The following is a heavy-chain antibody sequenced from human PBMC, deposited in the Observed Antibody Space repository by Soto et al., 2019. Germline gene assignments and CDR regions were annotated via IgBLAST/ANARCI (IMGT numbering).Heavy chain of an antibody. CDR1: GFTFSSYA. V-gene: IGHV3-23*01. D-gene: IGHD3-22*01. CDR2: ISGSGGST. Sequence: EVQLLESGGGLVQPGGSLRLSCAASGFTFSSYAMSWVRQAPGKGLEWVSAISGSGGSTYYADSVKGRFTISRDNSKNTRYLQMNSLRAEDTAVYYCAKDRASYYYDSSGYYLFDYWGQGTLVTVSS. CDR3: AKDRASYYYDSSGYYLFDY. J-gene: IGHJ4*02.